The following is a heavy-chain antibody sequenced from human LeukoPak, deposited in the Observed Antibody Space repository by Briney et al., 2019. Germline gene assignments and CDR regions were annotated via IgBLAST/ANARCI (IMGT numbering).Heavy chain of an antibody. CDR1: GFTFDNYA. D-gene: IGHD5-18*01. J-gene: IGHJ2*01. CDR2: ISWDGIAT. Sequence: GGSLRLSCAVSGFTFDNYAMHWVRQAPGRGLEWVSVISWDGIATYYACFVHGRFTISRDNSKNSLHLQMNGPRAEDSAFYDCAKAGHSYGFYWYFDLWGRGTLATVSS. CDR3: AKAGHSYGFYWYFDL. V-gene: IGHV3-43D*03.